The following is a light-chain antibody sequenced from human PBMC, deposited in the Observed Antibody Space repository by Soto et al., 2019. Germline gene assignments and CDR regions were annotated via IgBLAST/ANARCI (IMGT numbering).Light chain of an antibody. CDR2: AVS. CDR1: SSGIGSYNH. CDR3: ISYTDRQSYL. Sequence: QSVLTQPASVSGSPGQSITIAGSGTSSGIGSYNHVARYQQFPGKSPKLMIYAVSDRPPGVSDRFSGSKSGITASLTISGLQTEDEADYYCISYTDRQSYLFGTGTKVTV. V-gene: IGLV2-14*03. J-gene: IGLJ1*01.